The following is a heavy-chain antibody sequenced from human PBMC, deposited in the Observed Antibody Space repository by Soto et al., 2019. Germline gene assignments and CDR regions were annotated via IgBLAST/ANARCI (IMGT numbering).Heavy chain of an antibody. Sequence: QVQLVQSGAEVKKPGSSVKVSCKASGGTFSSYAISWVRQAPGQGLEWMGGIIPIFGTANYAQKFQGRVTITADESTCKVYMELSSLRSEDTAVYYCARDTSSVVSPGWFDPWGQGTLVTVSS. CDR3: ARDTSSVVSPGWFDP. V-gene: IGHV1-69*01. CDR2: IIPIFGTA. CDR1: GGTFSSYA. D-gene: IGHD3-22*01. J-gene: IGHJ5*02.